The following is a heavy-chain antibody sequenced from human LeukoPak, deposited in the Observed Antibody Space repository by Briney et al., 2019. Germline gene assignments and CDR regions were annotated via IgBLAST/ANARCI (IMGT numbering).Heavy chain of an antibody. Sequence: VASVKVSCKASGYTFTGYYMHWVRQAPGQGLEWMGWINPNSGGTNYAQKFQGRVTMTRDTSISTAYMELSRLRSDDTAVYYCARVGNAAYHYFDYWGQGTLVTVSS. D-gene: IGHD4-23*01. J-gene: IGHJ4*02. CDR1: GYTFTGYY. V-gene: IGHV1-2*02. CDR3: ARVGNAAYHYFDY. CDR2: INPNSGGT.